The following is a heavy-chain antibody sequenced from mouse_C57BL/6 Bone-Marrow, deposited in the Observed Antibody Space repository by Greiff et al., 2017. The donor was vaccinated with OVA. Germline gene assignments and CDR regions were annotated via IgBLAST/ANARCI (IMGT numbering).Heavy chain of an antibody. D-gene: IGHD2-3*01. V-gene: IGHV14-4*01. CDR3: TSRWLLYAMDY. Sequence: EVKLVESGAELVRPGASVKLSCTASGFKIQDDYMHWVQQRPEQGLEWIGWIAPENGDTDYASKFQGKATITADTSSNTAYLQLSSLTSEDTAVYYCTSRWLLYAMDYWGQGTSVTVSS. CDR2: IAPENGDT. J-gene: IGHJ4*01. CDR1: GFKIQDDY.